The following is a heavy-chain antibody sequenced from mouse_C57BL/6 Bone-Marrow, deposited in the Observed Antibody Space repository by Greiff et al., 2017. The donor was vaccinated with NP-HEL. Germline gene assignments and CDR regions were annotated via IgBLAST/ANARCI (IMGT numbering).Heavy chain of an antibody. CDR2: MNPNYGTT. CDR1: FSSLTYSN. Sequence: VHLQPSQPPPFPPFSSFYISFLPSFSSLTYSNIHFFTHNNLMSLYCIVEMNPNYGTTSYNQKSKFKATLTVDQSSSTAYMQLNSLTSEDSAVYYCARYTVGAMDYWGQGTSVTVSS. J-gene: IGHJ4*01. V-gene: IGHV1-39*01. D-gene: IGHD1-1*01. CDR3: ARYTVGAMDY.